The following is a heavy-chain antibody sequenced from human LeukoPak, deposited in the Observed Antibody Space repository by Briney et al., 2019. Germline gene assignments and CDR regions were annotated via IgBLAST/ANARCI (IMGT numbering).Heavy chain of an antibody. D-gene: IGHD6-6*01. CDR1: GFTVSSNY. J-gene: IGHJ4*02. CDR2: IYSGGST. V-gene: IGHV3-66*01. Sequence: GGSLRLSCAASGFTVSSNYMSWVRQAPGKGLEWVSVIYSGGSTYYADSVKGRFTISRDNSKNTLYLQMNSLRAEDTAVYYCARDKGTSYLSSFDYWGQGTLVTVSS. CDR3: ARDKGTSYLSSFDY.